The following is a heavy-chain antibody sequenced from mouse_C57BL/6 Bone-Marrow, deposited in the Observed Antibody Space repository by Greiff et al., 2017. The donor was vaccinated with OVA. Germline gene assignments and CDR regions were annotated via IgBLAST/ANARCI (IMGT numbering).Heavy chain of an antibody. CDR1: GYTFTSYG. CDR2: IYPRSGNT. V-gene: IGHV1-81*01. D-gene: IGHD1-1*01. Sequence: QVRLKQSGAELARPGASVKLSCKASGYTFTSYGISWVKQRTGQGLEWIGEIYPRSGNTYYNEKFKGKATLTADKSSSTAYMELRSLTSEDSAVYFCARGGVVADYWGQGTTLTVSS. J-gene: IGHJ2*01. CDR3: ARGGVVADY.